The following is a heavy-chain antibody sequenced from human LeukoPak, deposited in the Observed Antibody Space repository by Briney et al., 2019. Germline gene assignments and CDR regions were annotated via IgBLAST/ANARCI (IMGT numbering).Heavy chain of an antibody. V-gene: IGHV3-23*01. J-gene: IGHJ3*02. CDR3: AKDRSIAARRAFDI. Sequence: GGSLRLSCAASGFTFSSYAMSWVRQAPGKGLEWVSAISGSATKTYYADSVKGRFTISRDNSKNTLHLQMNSLRAEDTAVYYCAKDRSIAARRAFDIWGRGTMVTVSS. CDR2: ISGSATKT. CDR1: GFTFSSYA. D-gene: IGHD6-6*01.